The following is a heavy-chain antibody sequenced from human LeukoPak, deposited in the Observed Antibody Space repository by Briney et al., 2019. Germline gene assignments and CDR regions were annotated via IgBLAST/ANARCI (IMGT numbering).Heavy chain of an antibody. V-gene: IGHV3-48*02. Sequence: GGSLRLSCAASGFTFSSYSMNWVRQAPGKGLEWVSSISSSSSTIYYADSVKGRFTISRDNARNSLYLQMNSLRDEDTAVYYCARGRRWLQPDAFDIWGQGTMVTVSS. CDR1: GFTFSSYS. CDR3: ARGRRWLQPDAFDI. D-gene: IGHD5-24*01. J-gene: IGHJ3*02. CDR2: ISSSSSTI.